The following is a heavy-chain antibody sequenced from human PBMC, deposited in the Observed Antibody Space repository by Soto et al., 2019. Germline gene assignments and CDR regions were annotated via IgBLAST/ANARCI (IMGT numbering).Heavy chain of an antibody. D-gene: IGHD5-18*01. CDR2: ISKDGSDK. Sequence: QVLLVESGGGVVQPGRSLRLSCTGSGFTFSSYGMHWVRQGPGQGLEWVAVISKDGSDKYHADSVKGRFTISRDNSKNTLYLQMNSLSAEDTALYYCVKAHVDTTMDVRTANLGQGTRVTVSS. V-gene: IGHV3-30*18. CDR3: VKAHVDTTMDVRTAN. CDR1: GFTFSSYG. J-gene: IGHJ4*02.